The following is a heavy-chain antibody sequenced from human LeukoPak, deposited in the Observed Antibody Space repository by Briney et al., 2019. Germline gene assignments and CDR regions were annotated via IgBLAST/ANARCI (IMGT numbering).Heavy chain of an antibody. J-gene: IGHJ4*02. Sequence: TSGGSLRLSCAASGFTFSDYAMSWVRQAPEKGLEWIGSVYYTGASYYNPSLKSRVTISIDTSKKHFSLKLTSVTAADTAVYYCARGAPPQNWGQGTLVTVSS. V-gene: IGHV4-38-2*01. CDR1: GFTFSDYA. CDR3: ARGAPPQN. CDR2: VYYTGAS.